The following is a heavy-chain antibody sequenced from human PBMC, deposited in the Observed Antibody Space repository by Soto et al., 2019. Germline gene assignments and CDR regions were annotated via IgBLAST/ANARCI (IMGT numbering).Heavy chain of an antibody. J-gene: IGHJ3*02. CDR3: ARAPGESADCSGGSCYSIAFDI. D-gene: IGHD2-15*01. CDR2: INPNSGGA. V-gene: IGHV1-2*02. Sequence: ASVKVSCKASGYTFTGYYMHWVRQAPGQGLEWMGWINPNSGGANYAQKFQGRVTMTRDTSISTAYMELSRLRSDDTAVYYGARAPGESADCSGGSCYSIAFDIWGQGTMVTVSS. CDR1: GYTFTGYY.